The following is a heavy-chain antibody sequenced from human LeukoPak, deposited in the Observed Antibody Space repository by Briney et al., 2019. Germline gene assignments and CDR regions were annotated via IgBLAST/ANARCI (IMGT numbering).Heavy chain of an antibody. Sequence: PGRSLRLSCAASGFNFSGFGMNWVRQAPGKGLEWVAVIWHDGLNQFYAEAFKGRFSISRDNSQNTDYLLMNNVRIDDTARYFCVKGDAVTAGGPYFFDYWGQGTLVAVSS. CDR3: VKGDAVTAGGPYFFDY. CDR1: GFNFSGFG. J-gene: IGHJ4*02. D-gene: IGHD3-16*01. V-gene: IGHV3-33*03. CDR2: IWHDGLNQ.